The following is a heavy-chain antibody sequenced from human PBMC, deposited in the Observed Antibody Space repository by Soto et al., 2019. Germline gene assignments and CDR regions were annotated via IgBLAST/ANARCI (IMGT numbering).Heavy chain of an antibody. CDR2: ISGSGGST. Sequence: HPGGSLRLSCAASGFTFSSYAMSWVRQAPGKGLEWVSAISGSGGSTYYADSVRGRFTISRDNAKNSLYLQMNSLRDEDTAVYYCVREISVAGGHFDYWGQGTLVTVSS. J-gene: IGHJ4*02. D-gene: IGHD6-19*01. V-gene: IGHV3-23*01. CDR3: VREISVAGGHFDY. CDR1: GFTFSSYA.